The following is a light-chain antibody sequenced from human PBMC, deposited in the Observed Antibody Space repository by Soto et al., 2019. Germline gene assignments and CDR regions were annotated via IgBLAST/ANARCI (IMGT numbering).Light chain of an antibody. CDR1: SSNIGTNT. CDR2: STN. V-gene: IGLV1-44*01. Sequence: QSVLTQPPSASGTPGQRVTISCSGSSSNIGTNTVNWYQQLPGSAPQLLLSSTNQRPSGVPGRFSGSKSGTSASLAISGLQSEDEADYYCAAWDGSLNVVLFGGGTKVTVL. CDR3: AAWDGSLNVVL. J-gene: IGLJ3*02.